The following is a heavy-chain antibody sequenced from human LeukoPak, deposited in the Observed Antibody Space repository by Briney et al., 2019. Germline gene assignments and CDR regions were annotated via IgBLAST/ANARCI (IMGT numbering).Heavy chain of an antibody. CDR1: GGSISSYY. CDR3: ARDKRYRVFDY. J-gene: IGHJ4*02. Sequence: SETLSLTCTVSGGSISSYYWSWIRQPPGKGLEWIGYIYYSGSTNYNPSLKSRVTISVDTSKNQFSLKLSSVTAADTAVYYCARDKRYRVFDYWGQGTLVTVSS. CDR2: IYYSGST. V-gene: IGHV4-59*01. D-gene: IGHD3-9*01.